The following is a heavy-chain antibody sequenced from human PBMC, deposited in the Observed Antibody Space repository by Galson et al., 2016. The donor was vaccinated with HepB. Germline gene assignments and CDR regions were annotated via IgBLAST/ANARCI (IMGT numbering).Heavy chain of an antibody. V-gene: IGHV3-7*01. CDR3: ARVDPPGYSYGYYYYDGMDV. D-gene: IGHD5-18*01. J-gene: IGHJ6*02. CDR1: GFTFSRYW. Sequence: SLRLSCAASGFTFSRYWMSWVRQAPGKGLEWVANIKQDGSEKYYVDSVKGRFTISRDTAKNSVYLQMNSLRAEDTAVYYCARVDPPGYSYGYYYYDGMDVWGQGTTVTVSS. CDR2: IKQDGSEK.